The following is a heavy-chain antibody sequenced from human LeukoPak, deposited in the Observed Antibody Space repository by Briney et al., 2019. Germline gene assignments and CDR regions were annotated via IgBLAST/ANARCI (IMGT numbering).Heavy chain of an antibody. J-gene: IGHJ4*02. V-gene: IGHV3-48*01. CDR1: GFTFSTHS. CDR3: ASSKGNNVGHLVY. Sequence: GGSLRLSCAASGFTFSTHSMNWVRQAPGKGLEWASYMRNSGDLTYYENSVKGRFTISRDNAKSSQYLQMNSLRAEDTAVYYCASSKGNNVGHLVYWGQGTLVTVTP. CDR2: MRNSGDLT. D-gene: IGHD1/OR15-1a*01.